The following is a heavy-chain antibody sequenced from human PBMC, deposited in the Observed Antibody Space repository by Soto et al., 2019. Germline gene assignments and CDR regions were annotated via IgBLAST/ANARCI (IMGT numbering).Heavy chain of an antibody. Sequence: SETLSLTCRVSDGSMNSDSSYWGWIRQPPGKGLEWIGVINHSGSTYHNLSLKGRVTMSVDASRNQFSLKLTSMTAADTAVYYCARLGGYVSVGYYYLWDPWGQGTLVTVSS. V-gene: IGHV4-39*01. CDR1: DGSMNSDSSY. CDR3: ARLGGYVSVGYYYLWDP. CDR2: INHSGST. J-gene: IGHJ5*02. D-gene: IGHD3-22*01.